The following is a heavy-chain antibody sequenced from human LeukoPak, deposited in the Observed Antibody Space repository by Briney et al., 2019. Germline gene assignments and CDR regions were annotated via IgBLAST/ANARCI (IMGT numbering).Heavy chain of an antibody. V-gene: IGHV4-4*07. Sequence: SETLSLTCTVSGGSISSYYWSRIRQPAGKGLEWIGRIYTSGSTNYNPSLKSRVTMSLDTSKNQFSLKLSSVTAADTAVYYCAASGSFNFDYWGQGTLVTVSS. J-gene: IGHJ4*02. D-gene: IGHD1-26*01. CDR2: IYTSGST. CDR1: GGSISSYY. CDR3: AASGSFNFDY.